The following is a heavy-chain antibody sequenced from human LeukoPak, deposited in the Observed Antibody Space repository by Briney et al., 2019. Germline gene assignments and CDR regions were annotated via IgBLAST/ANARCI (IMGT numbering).Heavy chain of an antibody. CDR1: GGSFSGYY. V-gene: IGHV4-34*01. CDR3: ASGGGYGI. J-gene: IGHJ4*02. Sequence: SETLSLTCAVYGGSFSGYYWSWIRQPPGKGLEWIGEINHSGSANYNPSLKGRVTISVDTSKNQFSLKLSSVTAADTAVYYCASGGGYGIWSQGTLVTVSS. D-gene: IGHD3-22*01. CDR2: INHSGSA.